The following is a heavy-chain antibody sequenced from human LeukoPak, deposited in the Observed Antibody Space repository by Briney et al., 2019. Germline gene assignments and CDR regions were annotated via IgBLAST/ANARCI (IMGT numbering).Heavy chain of an antibody. J-gene: IGHJ4*02. CDR3: AKDRSGSYYNSGTLDY. D-gene: IGHD3-10*01. CDR1: GFTFDDYA. CDR2: ISWDGGST. V-gene: IGHV3-43D*03. Sequence: GGSLRLSCAASGFTFDDYAMHWVRHAPGKGLEWVSLISWDGGSTYYADSVKGRFTISRDNSKNSLYLQMNSLRAEDTALYYCAKDRSGSYYNSGTLDYWGQGTLVTVSS.